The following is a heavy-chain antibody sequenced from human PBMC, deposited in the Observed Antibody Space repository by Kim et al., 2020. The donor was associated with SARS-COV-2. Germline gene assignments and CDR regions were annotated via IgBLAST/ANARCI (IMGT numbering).Heavy chain of an antibody. CDR1: GGSISSYY. CDR3: ARLSYFDWGRRFDP. V-gene: IGHV4-59*08. J-gene: IGHJ5*02. D-gene: IGHD3-9*01. CDR2: IYYSGST. Sequence: SETLSLTCTVSGGSISSYYWSWIRQPPGKGLEWIGYIYYSGSTNYNPSLKSRVTISVDTSKNQFSLKLSSVTAADTAVYYCARLSYFDWGRRFDPWGQGTLVTVSS.